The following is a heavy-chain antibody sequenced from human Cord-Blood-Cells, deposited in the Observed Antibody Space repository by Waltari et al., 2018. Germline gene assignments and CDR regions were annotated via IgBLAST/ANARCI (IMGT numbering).Heavy chain of an antibody. CDR3: ARAAEYSSSYYYYGMDV. CDR1: GRSFSCYY. J-gene: IGHJ6*02. V-gene: IGHV4-34*01. D-gene: IGHD6-6*01. Sequence: QVQLQQWGAGLLKPSETLSHTCAVYGRSFSCYYWSWIRQPPGKGLEWIGEINHSGSTNYNPSLKSRVTISVDTSKNQFSLKLSSVTAADTAVYYCARAAEYSSSYYYYGMDVWGQGTTVTVSS. CDR2: INHSGST.